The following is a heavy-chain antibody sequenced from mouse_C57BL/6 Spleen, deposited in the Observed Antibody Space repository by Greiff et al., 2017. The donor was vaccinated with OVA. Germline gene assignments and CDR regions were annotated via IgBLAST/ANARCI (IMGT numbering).Heavy chain of an antibody. CDR1: GYAFSSSW. J-gene: IGHJ1*03. V-gene: IGHV1-82*01. CDR2: IYPGDGDT. CDR3: GRDCGSSYGWCFDG. Sequence: VQLQQSGPELVKPGASVKISCKASGYAFSSSWMNWVKQRPGQGLEWIGRIYPGDGDTNYNGKFKGKATLTADKSSSTAYMQLSSLTSEDSAVFFCGRDCGSSYGWCFDGWGTGNTGTGSS. D-gene: IGHD1-1*01.